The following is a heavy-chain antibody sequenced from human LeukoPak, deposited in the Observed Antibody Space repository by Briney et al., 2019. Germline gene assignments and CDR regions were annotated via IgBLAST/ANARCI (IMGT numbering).Heavy chain of an antibody. V-gene: IGHV4-59*01. CDR3: ARILECSGGSCYSGYYYYYMDV. CDR2: IYYSGST. Sequence: SETLSLTCTVSGGSISSYYWSWIRQPPGKGLEWIGYIYYSGSTNYNPSLKSRVTISVDTSKNQFSLKLSSVTAADTAAYYCARILECSGGSCYSGYYYYYMDVWGKGTTVTVSS. J-gene: IGHJ6*03. CDR1: GGSISSYY. D-gene: IGHD2-15*01.